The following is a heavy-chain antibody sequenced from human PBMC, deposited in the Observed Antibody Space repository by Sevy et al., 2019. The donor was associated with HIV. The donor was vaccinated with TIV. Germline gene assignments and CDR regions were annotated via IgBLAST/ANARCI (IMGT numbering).Heavy chain of an antibody. CDR3: ATHAGIAEDGGVFDY. CDR1: GFTFSDHY. V-gene: IGHV3-72*01. D-gene: IGHD6-13*01. CDR2: IRNKADRYTT. J-gene: IGHJ4*02. Sequence: GGSLRLSCAASGFTFSDHYMEWVRQAPGKGLEWVGRIRNKADRYTTEYAASVKGRFTISRDDSKNSLYLLMNSLKPEDTAVYYCATHAGIAEDGGVFDYWGQGTLVTVSS.